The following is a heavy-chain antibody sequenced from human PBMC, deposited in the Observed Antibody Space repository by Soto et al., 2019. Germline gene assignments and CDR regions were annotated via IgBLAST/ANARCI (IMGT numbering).Heavy chain of an antibody. D-gene: IGHD2-15*01. CDR2: INSDGSST. Sequence: GGSLRLSCAASGFTFSSYWMHWVRQAPGKGLVWVSRINSDGSSTSYADPVKGRFTISRDNAKNTLYLQMNSLRAEDTALYYCARVYCSGGRCYHLEYWGQGTLVTVSS. J-gene: IGHJ4*02. CDR3: ARVYCSGGRCYHLEY. V-gene: IGHV3-74*01. CDR1: GFTFSSYW.